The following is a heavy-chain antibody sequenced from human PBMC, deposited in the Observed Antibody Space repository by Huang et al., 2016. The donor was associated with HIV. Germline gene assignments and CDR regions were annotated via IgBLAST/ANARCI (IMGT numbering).Heavy chain of an antibody. Sequence: QVQLQESGPGLVKPSETLSLACSVSGDSVSNHYWKWIRQTPGKGLEWIGRIYSSGTTIYNPSLKNRVSFSLDTSKNQFALNVTSVTAADTAVYYCARGFDILVDRFDFWGQGTLVTVSS. D-gene: IGHD3-9*01. V-gene: IGHV4-59*02. CDR1: GDSVSNHY. CDR3: ARGFDILVDRFDF. CDR2: IYSSGTT. J-gene: IGHJ4*02.